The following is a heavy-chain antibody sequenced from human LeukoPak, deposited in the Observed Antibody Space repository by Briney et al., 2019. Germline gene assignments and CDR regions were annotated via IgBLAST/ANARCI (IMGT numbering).Heavy chain of an antibody. D-gene: IGHD3-3*01. J-gene: IGHJ6*03. CDR2: INHSGST. Sequence: SETLSLTCAVYGGSFSGYYWSWIRQPPGKGLEWIGEINHSGSTNYNPSLKSRVTISVDTSKNQFSLKLSSATAADTAVYYCARGLNYDFWSGYHYPYYYYYMDVWGKGTTVTVSS. CDR1: GGSFSGYY. CDR3: ARGLNYDFWSGYHYPYYYYYMDV. V-gene: IGHV4-34*01.